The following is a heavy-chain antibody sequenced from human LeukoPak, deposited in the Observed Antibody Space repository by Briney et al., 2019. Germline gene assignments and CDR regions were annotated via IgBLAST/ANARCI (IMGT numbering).Heavy chain of an antibody. Sequence: GGSLRLSCAASGFTFSDYYMSWIRRAPGKGLEWVSYISSSGSTIYYADSVKGRFTISRDNAKNSLYLQMNSLRAEDTAVYYCAGPVIVVVPAAIDYYGMDVWGRGTTVTVSS. J-gene: IGHJ6*02. CDR2: ISSSGSTI. V-gene: IGHV3-11*01. CDR1: GFTFSDYY. D-gene: IGHD2-2*02. CDR3: AGPVIVVVPAAIDYYGMDV.